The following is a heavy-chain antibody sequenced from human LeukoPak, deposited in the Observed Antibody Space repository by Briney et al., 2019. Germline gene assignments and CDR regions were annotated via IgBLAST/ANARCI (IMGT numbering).Heavy chain of an antibody. CDR3: GRDYCATWSYGVDV. CDR1: GFTFRNYG. V-gene: IGHV3-33*01. D-gene: IGHD2-21*01. Sequence: GGSLRLSCAASGFTFRNYGMHWVRQTPGKGLEWVAVIWHDESNKNYADSVKGRFTISRDNSKNTLYLQMNSLRAEDTAVYYFGRDYCATWSYGVDVWGQGTTVTVFS. J-gene: IGHJ6*02. CDR2: IWHDESNK.